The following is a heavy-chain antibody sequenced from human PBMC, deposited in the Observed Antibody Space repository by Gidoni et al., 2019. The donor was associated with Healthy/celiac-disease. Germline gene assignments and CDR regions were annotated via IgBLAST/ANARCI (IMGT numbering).Heavy chain of an antibody. V-gene: IGHV4-34*01. J-gene: IGHJ5*02. CDR2: INNSGST. CDR3: ARRPGYSSSRRLGSWFDP. D-gene: IGHD6-13*01. Sequence: QVQLQQGGAGLLKPAETLSPTCAVYGGSFSGYYWSWIRQPPGKGLDWIGEINNSGSTNYNQSLKRRVTISVDTSKNQFSLKLSSVTAADTAVYYCARRPGYSSSRRLGSWFDPWGQGTLVTVSS. CDR1: GGSFSGYY.